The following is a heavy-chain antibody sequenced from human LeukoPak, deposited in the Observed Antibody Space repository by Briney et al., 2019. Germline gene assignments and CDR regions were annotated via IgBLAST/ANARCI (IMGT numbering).Heavy chain of an antibody. CDR3: ASSNYYDSSGYFRGMDV. D-gene: IGHD3-22*01. Sequence: ASVKVSCKVSGYTLTELSMHWVRQAPGKGLEWMGGFDPEDGETIYAQKFQGRVTMTEDTSTDTAYMELSSLRSEDTAVYYCASSNYYDSSGYFRGMDVWGQGTTVAVSS. J-gene: IGHJ6*02. V-gene: IGHV1-24*01. CDR1: GYTLTELS. CDR2: FDPEDGET.